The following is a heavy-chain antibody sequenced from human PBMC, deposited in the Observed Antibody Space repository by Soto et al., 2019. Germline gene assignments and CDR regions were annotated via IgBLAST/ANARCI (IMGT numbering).Heavy chain of an antibody. J-gene: IGHJ4*02. CDR1: GGSISSGGYY. V-gene: IGHV4-31*03. Sequence: SETLSLTCTVSGGSISSGGYYWSWIRQHPGKGLEWIGYIYYSGSTYHNPSLKSRVTISVDTSKNQFSLKLTSVTAADTAVYYCARDKITGLFAYWGQGTLVTVSS. CDR2: IYYSGST. CDR3: ARDKITGLFAY. D-gene: IGHD2-8*02.